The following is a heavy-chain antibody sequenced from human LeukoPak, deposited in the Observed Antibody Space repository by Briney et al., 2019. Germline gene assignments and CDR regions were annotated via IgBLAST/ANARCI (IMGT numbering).Heavy chain of an antibody. CDR3: ARRRRIAAAGTSFDY. Sequence: GGSLRLSCAASGFTFSSYAMHWVRQAPGKGLEWVAVISYDGSNKYYADSVKGRFTNSRDNSKNTLYLQMNSLRAEDTAVYYCARRRRIAAAGTSFDYWGQGTLVTVSS. V-gene: IGHV3-30-3*01. CDR1: GFTFSSYA. CDR2: ISYDGSNK. J-gene: IGHJ4*02. D-gene: IGHD6-13*01.